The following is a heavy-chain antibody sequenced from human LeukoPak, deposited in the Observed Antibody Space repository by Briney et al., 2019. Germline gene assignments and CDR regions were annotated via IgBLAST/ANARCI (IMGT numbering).Heavy chain of an antibody. D-gene: IGHD3-10*01. Sequence: SETLSLTCTVSGGSIGSSSYYWGWIRQPPGKGLEWIGSIYYSGSTYYNPSLKSRVTISVDTSKNQFSLKLSSVTAADTAVYYCARLQAYGSGFDYWGQGTLVTVSS. J-gene: IGHJ4*02. CDR3: ARLQAYGSGFDY. CDR1: GGSIGSSSYY. V-gene: IGHV4-39*01. CDR2: IYYSGST.